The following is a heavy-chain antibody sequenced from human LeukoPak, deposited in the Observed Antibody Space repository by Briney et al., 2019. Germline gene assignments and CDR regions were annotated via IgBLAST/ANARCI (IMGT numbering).Heavy chain of an antibody. CDR3: ARLGYSGYDSTDY. CDR2: IYYSGST. CDR1: GGSFSGYY. J-gene: IGHJ4*02. V-gene: IGHV4-34*01. Sequence: SEILSLTCAVYGGSFSGYYWSWIRQPPGKGLEWIGSIYYSGSTYYNPSLKSRVTISVGTSKNQFSLKLSSVTAADTAVYYCARLGYSGYDSTDYWGQGTLVTVSS. D-gene: IGHD5-12*01.